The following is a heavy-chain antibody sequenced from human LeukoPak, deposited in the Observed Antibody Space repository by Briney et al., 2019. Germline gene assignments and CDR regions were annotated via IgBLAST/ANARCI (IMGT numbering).Heavy chain of an antibody. CDR3: ARGDRGYSYGYGLGYYYYMDV. CDR1: GYTFTSYY. Sequence: ASVKVSCKASGYTFTSYYMHWVRQAPGQGLEWMGWINPNSGGTNYAQKFQGRVTMTRDTSISTAYMELSRLRSDDTAVYYCARGDRGYSYGYGLGYYYYMDVWGKGTTVTISS. CDR2: INPNSGGT. V-gene: IGHV1-2*02. D-gene: IGHD5-18*01. J-gene: IGHJ6*03.